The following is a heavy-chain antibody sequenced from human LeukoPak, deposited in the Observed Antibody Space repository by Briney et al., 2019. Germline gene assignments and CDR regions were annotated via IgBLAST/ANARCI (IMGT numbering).Heavy chain of an antibody. CDR1: GYTRTELS. CDR3: ATDPMRYCSGGSCYSVDY. J-gene: IGHJ4*02. CDR2: FDPEDGET. D-gene: IGHD2-15*01. Sequence: GASVKVSCKVSGYTRTELSMHWVRQAPGKGLEWMGGFDPEDGETIYAQKFQGRVTMTEDTSTDTAYMELSSLRSEDTAVYYCATDPMRYCSGGSCYSVDYWGQGTLVTVSS. V-gene: IGHV1-24*01.